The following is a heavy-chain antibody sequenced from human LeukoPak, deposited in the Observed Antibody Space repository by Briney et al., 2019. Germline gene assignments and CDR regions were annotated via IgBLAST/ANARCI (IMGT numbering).Heavy chain of an antibody. CDR2: IIPIFGTA. J-gene: IGHJ5*02. Sequence: SVKVSCKASGYTFTSYGISWVRQAPGQGLEWMGAIIPIFGTANYAQKFQGRVTLTADKSTSTAYMELSSLRSEDTAMYYCARGGSSGWYGLGWFDPWGQGTLVTVSS. CDR3: ARGGSSGWYGLGWFDP. CDR1: GYTFTSYG. D-gene: IGHD6-19*01. V-gene: IGHV1-69*06.